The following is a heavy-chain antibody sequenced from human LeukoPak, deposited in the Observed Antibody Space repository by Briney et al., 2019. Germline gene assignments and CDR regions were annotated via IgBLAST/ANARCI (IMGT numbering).Heavy chain of an antibody. CDR1: GFTFSSYA. CDR2: ISGSGGST. V-gene: IGHV3-23*01. CDR3: AKAGVVGYCSGGSCYGTVYKYYFDY. J-gene: IGHJ4*02. D-gene: IGHD2-15*01. Sequence: GGSLRLSCAASGFTFSSYAMSWVRQAPGKGLEWVSAISGSGGSTYYADSVKGRFTISRDNSKNTLYLQMNSLRAEDTAVYYCAKAGVVGYCSGGSCYGTVYKYYFDYWGQGTLVTVSS.